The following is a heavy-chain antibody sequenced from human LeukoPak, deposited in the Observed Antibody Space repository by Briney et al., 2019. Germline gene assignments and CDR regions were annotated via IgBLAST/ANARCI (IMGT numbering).Heavy chain of an antibody. CDR2: IYYSGST. V-gene: IGHV4-39*07. D-gene: IGHD2-15*01. Sequence: PSETLSLTCTVSGGSISSYYWSWIRQPPGKGLEWIGSIYYSGSTYYNPSLKGRVTISVDTSKNRFSLKLSSVTAADTAVYYCARVLPGYYYYYYMDVWGKGTTVTVSS. J-gene: IGHJ6*03. CDR1: GGSISSYY. CDR3: ARVLPGYYYYYYMDV.